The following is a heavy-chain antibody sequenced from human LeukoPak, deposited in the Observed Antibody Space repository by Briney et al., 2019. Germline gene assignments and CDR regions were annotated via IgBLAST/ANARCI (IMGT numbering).Heavy chain of an antibody. J-gene: IGHJ6*04. Sequence: GGSLRLPCAASGFSFSSYEMNWVRQAPGKGLEWVSYIGSSDSTIYYADSVKGRFTISRDNAKNSLYLQMNSLRAEDTAVYYCAELGITMIGGVWGKGTTVTISS. CDR2: IGSSDSTI. CDR1: GFSFSSYE. V-gene: IGHV3-48*03. D-gene: IGHD3-10*02. CDR3: AELGITMIGGV.